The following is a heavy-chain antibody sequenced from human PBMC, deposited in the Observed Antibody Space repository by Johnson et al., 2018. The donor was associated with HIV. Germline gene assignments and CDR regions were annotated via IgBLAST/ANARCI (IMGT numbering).Heavy chain of an antibody. D-gene: IGHD6-19*01. J-gene: IGHJ3*02. CDR2: IKRESDGGST. Sequence: VQLVESGGGVVRPGGSLRLSCAASGFTVTKAWMNWVRQAPGKGLEWVGRIKRESDGGSTDHAAPVTCRFTISRDDSKNTLDLQMHSLKTEDTAVYYCTTISQWLVPGTFDIWGQGTMVTVSS. V-gene: IGHV3-15*01. CDR3: TTISQWLVPGTFDI. CDR1: GFTVTKAW.